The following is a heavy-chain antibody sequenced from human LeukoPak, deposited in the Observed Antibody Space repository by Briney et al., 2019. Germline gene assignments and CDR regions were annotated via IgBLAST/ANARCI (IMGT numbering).Heavy chain of an antibody. Sequence: SQTLSLTCTVSGGSISSGGYYWSWIRQHPGKGLEWIGYIYYSGSTNYSPSLKSRVTISLDTSKNQFSLKVSSVTAADTAVYYCARHSSGYLSYFDYWGQGTLVPVSS. V-gene: IGHV4-31*03. J-gene: IGHJ4*02. D-gene: IGHD3-22*01. CDR1: GGSISSGGYY. CDR3: ARHSSGYLSYFDY. CDR2: IYYSGST.